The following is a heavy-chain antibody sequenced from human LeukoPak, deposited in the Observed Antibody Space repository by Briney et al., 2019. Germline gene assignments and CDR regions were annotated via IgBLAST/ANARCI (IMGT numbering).Heavy chain of an antibody. CDR1: GFAFSNYA. CDR2: VGRYGARI. Sequence: GGSLRLSCATSGFAFSNYAMNWVRQAPGKGLEWVSAVGRYGARIYYADSVKGRFTISRDNSQNTLSLQMNSLRAEDTALYYCAKGHGDYIPAEYLQNCGQGTQVTVPS. V-gene: IGHV3-23*01. J-gene: IGHJ1*01. D-gene: IGHD4-17*01. CDR3: AKGHGDYIPAEYLQN.